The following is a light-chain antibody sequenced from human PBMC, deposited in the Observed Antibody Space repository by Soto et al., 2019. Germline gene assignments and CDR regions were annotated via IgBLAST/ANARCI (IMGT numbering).Light chain of an antibody. CDR2: AAS. Sequence: DLQMTQSPSSVSASVGDRVTITCRASQAISTWLAWYQQKPGKAPKLLIYAASNLQTGVPSRFSGSGSGTDFTLTISSLQPEDFATYYRQQANSFPRTFGQGTKVEIK. CDR1: QAISTW. V-gene: IGKV1D-12*01. CDR3: QQANSFPRT. J-gene: IGKJ1*01.